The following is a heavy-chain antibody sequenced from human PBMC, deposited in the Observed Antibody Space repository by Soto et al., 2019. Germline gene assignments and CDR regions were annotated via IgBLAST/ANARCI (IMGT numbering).Heavy chain of an antibody. CDR3: ARTGVDLEWLGSYYYMDV. Sequence: QVQLVQSGAEVKKPGSSVKVSCKASGGTFRSYTISWVRQAPGQGLEWMGRIIPILGIANYAQKFQGRVTITSDKSTSTAYMELSSLRSEDTAVYYCARTGVDLEWLGSYYYMDVGGKGTTVTVSS. CDR1: GGTFRSYT. J-gene: IGHJ6*03. CDR2: IIPILGIA. V-gene: IGHV1-69*02. D-gene: IGHD3-3*01.